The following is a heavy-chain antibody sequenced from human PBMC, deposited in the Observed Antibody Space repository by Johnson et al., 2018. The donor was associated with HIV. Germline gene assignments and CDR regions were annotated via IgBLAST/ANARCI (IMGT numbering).Heavy chain of an antibody. D-gene: IGHD2-8*02. CDR2: ISGSGGST. J-gene: IGHJ3*02. Sequence: MLLVESGGGLVQPGGSLRLSCAASGFTFSSYAMSWVRQAPGKGLEWVSAISGSGGSTYYADSVKGRFTISRDNSKNTLYVQLNSMRAEDTAVYYCAKSGARAFDIRGQGTMVTVSS. CDR1: GFTFSSYA. CDR3: AKSGARAFDI. V-gene: IGHV3-23*04.